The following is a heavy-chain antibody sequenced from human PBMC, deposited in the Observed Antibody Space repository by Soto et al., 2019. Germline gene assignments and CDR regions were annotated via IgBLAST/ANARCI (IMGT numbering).Heavy chain of an antibody. J-gene: IGHJ4*02. CDR2: ISTNGGST. D-gene: IGHD3-22*01. V-gene: IGHV3-64D*06. CDR1: GFTFSIYA. CDR3: VKGEYYYDGSAYYPFDY. Sequence: GGSLRLSCSASGFTFSIYAMHWVRQAPGKGLEYVSSISTNGGSTHYADSVKGRFTISRDNSKNTVYLQMSSLRAEDTAVYYCVKGEYYYDGSAYYPFDYWGQGTLVTVS.